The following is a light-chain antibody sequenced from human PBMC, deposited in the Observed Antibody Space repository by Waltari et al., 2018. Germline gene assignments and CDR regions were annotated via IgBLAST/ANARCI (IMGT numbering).Light chain of an antibody. J-gene: IGKJ4*01. V-gene: IGKV4-1*01. CDR1: QNVLYSSNNKNY. CDR3: QQYYSFPVT. CDR2: WAS. Sequence: DIVMTQSTASLAVSLGERATINCKSSQNVLYSSNNKNYLAWYQQKQGQPPKLLIYWASTRESGVPDRFSGSGSGTDFTLTISRLQAEDVAVYYCQQYYSFPVTFGGGTKVEIK.